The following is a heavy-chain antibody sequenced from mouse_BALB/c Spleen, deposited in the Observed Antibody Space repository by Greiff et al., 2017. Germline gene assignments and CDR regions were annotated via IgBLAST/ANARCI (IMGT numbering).Heavy chain of an antibody. D-gene: IGHD1-1*01. CDR3: ASGVHYCSSYDYAMDY. J-gene: IGHJ4*01. Sequence: EVHLVESGGGLVQPGGSRKLSCAASGFTFSSFGMHWVRQAPEKGLEWVAYISSGSSTIYYADTVKGRFTISRDNPKNTLFLQMTSLRSEDTAMYYCASGVHYCSSYDYAMDYWGQGTSVTVSA. V-gene: IGHV5-17*02. CDR1: GFTFSSFG. CDR2: ISSGSSTI.